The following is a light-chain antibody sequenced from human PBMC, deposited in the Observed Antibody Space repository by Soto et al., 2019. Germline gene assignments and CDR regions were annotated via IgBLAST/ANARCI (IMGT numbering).Light chain of an antibody. CDR1: QSLSSSY. CDR2: GAS. J-gene: IGKJ1*01. CDR3: QQYVTSLQT. Sequence: EIVLTQSPGTLSLSPGERATLSCRASQSLSSSYLACYQQKPGQAPRLLIYGASSRATDIPDRFSGSGSGTDFTLTISRLEPEDFAVYYCQQYVTSLQTFGQGTKVEIK. V-gene: IGKV3-20*01.